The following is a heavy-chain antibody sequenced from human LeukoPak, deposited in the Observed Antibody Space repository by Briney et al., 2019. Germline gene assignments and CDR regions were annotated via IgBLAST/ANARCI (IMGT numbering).Heavy chain of an antibody. D-gene: IGHD6-6*01. CDR2: IYHSVST. CDR3: ARRMYGSSLDY. V-gene: IGHV4-59*08. CDR1: GGSISSYY. J-gene: IGHJ4*02. Sequence: PSETLSLTCTASGGSISSYYWSWIRQPPGKGLEWIGYIYHSVSTNYNPSLKSRVTISVDTSKNQFSLKLTSVTAADTAEYYCARRMYGSSLDYWGQGTLVTVSS.